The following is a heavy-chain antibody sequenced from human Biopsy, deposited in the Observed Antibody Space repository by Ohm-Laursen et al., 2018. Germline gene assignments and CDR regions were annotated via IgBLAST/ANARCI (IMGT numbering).Heavy chain of an antibody. CDR3: ARHPTGFWFDP. CDR2: IYNTDTT. V-gene: IGHV4-39*01. Sequence: TLSLTCTVSGGSISSSTPYYWAWLRQPPGKGLEWIGSIYNTDTTFYNPSLKSRVTIPVYTPTNQFSLKCSSLTAADTALYFCARHPTGFWFDPWGHGTLVTVSS. CDR1: GGSISSSTPYY. J-gene: IGHJ5*02.